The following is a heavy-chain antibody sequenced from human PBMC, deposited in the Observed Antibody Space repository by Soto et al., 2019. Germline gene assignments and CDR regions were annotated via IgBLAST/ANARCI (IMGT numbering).Heavy chain of an antibody. CDR1: GFTFSSYG. J-gene: IGHJ4*02. Sequence: GGSLRLSCAASGFTFSSYGMHWVRQAPGKGLEWVAVISYDGSNKYYADSVKGRFTISRDNSKNTLYLQMNSLRAEDTAVYYCAKEETYYDILTGNDYWGQGNLVTVSS. D-gene: IGHD3-9*01. CDR2: ISYDGSNK. V-gene: IGHV3-30*18. CDR3: AKEETYYDILTGNDY.